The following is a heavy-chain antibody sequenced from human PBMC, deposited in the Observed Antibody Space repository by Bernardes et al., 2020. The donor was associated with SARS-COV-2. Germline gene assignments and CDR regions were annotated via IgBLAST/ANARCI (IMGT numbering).Heavy chain of an antibody. CDR2: IKQDGSEK. Sequence: GGTLRLSCAASGFTFSSYCMSWVRKAPGKGLEWVANIKQDGSEKYYVDSVKGRFTISRDNAKNSLYLQMNSLRAEDTAVYYCARDQIAAAAYYYYYGMDVWGQGTTVTVSS. V-gene: IGHV3-7*01. CDR3: ARDQIAAAAYYYYYGMDV. CDR1: GFTFSSYC. D-gene: IGHD6-13*01. J-gene: IGHJ6*02.